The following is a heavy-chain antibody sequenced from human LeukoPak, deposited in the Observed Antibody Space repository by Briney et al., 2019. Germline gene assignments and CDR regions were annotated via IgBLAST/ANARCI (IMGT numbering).Heavy chain of an antibody. CDR2: ISWNSGSI. CDR1: GFTFDDYA. CDR3: AKGEPNYASGFDY. V-gene: IGHV3-9*01. J-gene: IGHJ4*02. D-gene: IGHD3-10*01. Sequence: GGSLRLSCAASGFTFDDYAMHWVRQVPGKGLEWVSGISWNSGSIGYADSVKGRFTISRDNAKNSLFLQMNSLRAEDTALYYCAKGEPNYASGFDYWGQGTLVTVSS.